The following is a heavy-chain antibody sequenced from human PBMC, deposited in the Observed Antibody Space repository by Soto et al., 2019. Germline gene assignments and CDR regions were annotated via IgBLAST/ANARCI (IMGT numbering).Heavy chain of an antibody. CDR2: ISSSSSYI. V-gene: IGHV3-21*01. Sequence: GGSLRLSSAASGFTCISYSMNWVRQATGKGLEWVSSISSSSSYIYYADSVKGRFTISRDNAKNSLYLQMNSLRAEDTAVYYCATPPQEHLRSAFDIWGQGTMVTVSS. J-gene: IGHJ3*02. CDR1: GFTCISYS. CDR3: ATPPQEHLRSAFDI.